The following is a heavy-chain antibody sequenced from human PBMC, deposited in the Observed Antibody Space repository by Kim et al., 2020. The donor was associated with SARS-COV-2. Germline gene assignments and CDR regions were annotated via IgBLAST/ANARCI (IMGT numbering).Heavy chain of an antibody. J-gene: IGHJ4*02. CDR1: GGSFSGYY. V-gene: IGHV4-34*01. CDR2: INHSGST. CDR3: ARGKRCSSSWYVN. D-gene: IGHD6-13*01. Sequence: SETLSLTCAVYGGSFSGYYWSWIRQPPGKGLEWIGEINHSGSTNYNPSLKSRVTISVDTSKNQFSLKLSSVTAADTAVYYCARGKRCSSSWYVNWGQGTLVTVSS.